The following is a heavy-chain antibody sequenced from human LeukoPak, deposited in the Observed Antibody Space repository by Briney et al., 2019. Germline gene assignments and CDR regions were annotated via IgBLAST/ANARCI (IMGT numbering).Heavy chain of an antibody. Sequence: PGGSLRLSCAASGFTFSSYGMHWVRQAPGKGLEWVAFIRYDGSNKYYADSVKGRFTISRDNAKNSLYLQMNSLRAEDTAVYYCARGPPGNYYYYMDVWGKGTTVTVSS. CDR3: ARGPPGNYYYYMDV. J-gene: IGHJ6*03. CDR2: IRYDGSNK. V-gene: IGHV3-30*02. D-gene: IGHD3-10*01. CDR1: GFTFSSYG.